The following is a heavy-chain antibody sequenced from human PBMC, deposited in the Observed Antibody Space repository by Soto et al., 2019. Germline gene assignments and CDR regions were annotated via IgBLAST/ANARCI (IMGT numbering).Heavy chain of an antibody. Sequence: QVQLQQWGAGLLKPSETLSLTCAVYGGSFSGYYWSWIRQPPGKGLEWIAEINHSGSTNYNPSLRSRVTISVDTSKNQFSLKLSSVTAADPAVYYCARGIPTSHSGHYSFDYWGQGTLVTVSS. D-gene: IGHD5-12*01. CDR2: INHSGST. J-gene: IGHJ4*02. V-gene: IGHV4-34*01. CDR3: ARGIPTSHSGHYSFDY. CDR1: GGSFSGYY.